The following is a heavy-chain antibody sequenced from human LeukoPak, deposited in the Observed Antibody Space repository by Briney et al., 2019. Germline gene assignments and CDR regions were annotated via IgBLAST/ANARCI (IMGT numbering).Heavy chain of an antibody. D-gene: IGHD1-1*01. CDR1: GFTFSDFW. CDR3: ARNQHWPRDI. J-gene: IGHJ4*02. V-gene: IGHV3-7*01. Sequence: GGSLRLSYAASGFTFSDFWVEWFRQAPGKGLEWVANINKDGSDKYYMDSVTGRFSISRDNAKNSLSLQMNSLRVDDTAVYYCARNQHWPRDIWGQGILVTVSS. CDR2: INKDGSDK.